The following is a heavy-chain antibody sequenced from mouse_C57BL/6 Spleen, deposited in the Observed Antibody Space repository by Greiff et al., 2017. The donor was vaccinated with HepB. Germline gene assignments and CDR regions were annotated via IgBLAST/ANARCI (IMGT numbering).Heavy chain of an antibody. D-gene: IGHD3-2*02. CDR2: IYPGDGDT. V-gene: IGHV1-82*01. CDR1: GYAFSSSW. CDR3: ASPQPDSSGYLDY. J-gene: IGHJ2*01. Sequence: QVQLQQSGPELVKPGASVKISCKASGYAFSSSWMNWVKQRPGKGLEWIGRIYPGDGDTNYNGKFKGKATLTADKSSSTAYIQLSSLTSEDSAVYFCASPQPDSSGYLDYWGQGTTLTVSS.